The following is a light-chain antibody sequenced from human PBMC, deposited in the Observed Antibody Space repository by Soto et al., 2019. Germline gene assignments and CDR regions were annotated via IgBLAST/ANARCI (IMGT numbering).Light chain of an antibody. CDR2: KAS. Sequence: DIQKPQSPSTLSACVGDRVTITCRASQSISSSLVWYQQKPGKAPKVLIYKASSLGSGVPSSFSGSGSGTEFTLTIISLQPVDFATYYCQHYNDYPFTFGSGIKLDIK. V-gene: IGKV1-5*03. CDR3: QHYNDYPFT. CDR1: QSISSS. J-gene: IGKJ3*01.